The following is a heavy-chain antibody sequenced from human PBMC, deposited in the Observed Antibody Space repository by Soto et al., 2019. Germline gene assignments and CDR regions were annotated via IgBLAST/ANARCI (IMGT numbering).Heavy chain of an antibody. V-gene: IGHV3-23*01. CDR2: ISGSGTST. D-gene: IGHD5-12*01. Sequence: PGGSLRLSCAASGFTFSSYAMSWVRQAPGEGLKWVSSISGSGTSTYYADSVKGRFTISRDNAKNSLYLQMNSLRAEDTALYYCAKDMSTEMATITNYYYYYGMDVWGQGTTVTVSS. CDR3: AKDMSTEMATITNYYYYYGMDV. J-gene: IGHJ6*02. CDR1: GFTFSSYA.